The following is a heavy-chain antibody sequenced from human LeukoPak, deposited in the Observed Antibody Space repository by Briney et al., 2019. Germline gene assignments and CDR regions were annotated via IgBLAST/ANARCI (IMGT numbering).Heavy chain of an antibody. CDR1: GYSISSGYY. Sequence: SETLSLTCAVSGYSISSGYYWGWIRQPPGKGLEWIGSIYHSGSTYYNPSLKSRVTISVDTSKNQFSLKLSSVTAADTAMYYCARERDDYVWGSYPLYNWFDPWGQGTLVTASS. CDR3: ARERDDYVWGSYPLYNWFDP. D-gene: IGHD3-16*02. V-gene: IGHV4-38-2*02. J-gene: IGHJ5*02. CDR2: IYHSGST.